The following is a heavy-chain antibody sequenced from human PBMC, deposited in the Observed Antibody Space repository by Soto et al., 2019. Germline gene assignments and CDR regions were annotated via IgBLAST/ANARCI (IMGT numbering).Heavy chain of an antibody. Sequence: ETLSLPCTVSGGSISSSSYYWGWIRQPPGKGLEWIGSIYYSGSTYYNPSLKSRVTISVDTSKNQFSLKLSSVTAADTAVYYCARHSPFYCSGGSCYSNYFDYWGQGTLVTVS. V-gene: IGHV4-39*01. CDR2: IYYSGST. J-gene: IGHJ4*02. CDR1: GGSISSSSYY. CDR3: ARHSPFYCSGGSCYSNYFDY. D-gene: IGHD2-15*01.